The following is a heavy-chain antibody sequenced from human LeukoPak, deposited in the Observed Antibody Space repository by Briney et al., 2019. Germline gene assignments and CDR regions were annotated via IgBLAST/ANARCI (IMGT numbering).Heavy chain of an antibody. CDR2: ISGRGDRT. J-gene: IGHJ2*01. V-gene: IGHV3-23*01. CDR3: ARDSGDYPSRYFDL. D-gene: IGHD4-17*01. CDR1: GFSINGYW. Sequence: GGSLRLSCTASGFSINGYWIHWVRQAPGKGLEWVSAISGRGDRTYYADSVKGRFTITRDNSKNTLYLQMNSLRAEDTAVYDCARDSGDYPSRYFDLWGRGTLVTVSS.